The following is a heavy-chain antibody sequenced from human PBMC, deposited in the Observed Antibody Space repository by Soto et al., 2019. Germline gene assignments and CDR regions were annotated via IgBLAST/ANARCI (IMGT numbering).Heavy chain of an antibody. CDR1: GGSFSGYY. CDR3: ARSSSSWYLYYFDY. V-gene: IGHV4-34*01. Sequence: SETLSLTCAVYGGSFSGYYWSWIRQPPGKGLEWIGEINHSGSTNYNPSLKSRVTISVDTSKNQFSLKLSSVTAADTAVYYCARSSSSWYLYYFDYWGQGTLVTVSS. D-gene: IGHD6-13*01. J-gene: IGHJ4*02. CDR2: INHSGST.